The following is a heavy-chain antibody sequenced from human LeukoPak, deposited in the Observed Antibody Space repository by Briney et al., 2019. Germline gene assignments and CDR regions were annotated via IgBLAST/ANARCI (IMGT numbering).Heavy chain of an antibody. V-gene: IGHV3-23*01. Sequence: GGSLRLSCAASGFTFDTYAMNWVRQAPGKGLEWVSGISGSGGSEYYADSVKGRFTISRDNSKNTLYLQMNSLRAEDTSVYHCAKVRYAGYYFDYWGQGTLVTVSS. CDR2: ISGSGGSE. D-gene: IGHD3-9*01. CDR3: AKVRYAGYYFDY. J-gene: IGHJ4*02. CDR1: GFTFDTYA.